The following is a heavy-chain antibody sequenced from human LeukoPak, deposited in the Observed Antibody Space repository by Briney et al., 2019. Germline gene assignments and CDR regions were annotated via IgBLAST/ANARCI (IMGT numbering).Heavy chain of an antibody. V-gene: IGHV1-2*02. CDR3: ARDPFKWEQTEYYMDV. CDR1: GYSFIDYY. J-gene: IGHJ6*03. D-gene: IGHD1-26*01. CDR2: INPNSGGT. Sequence: GASVKVSCKTSGYSFIDYYIHWVRQAPGQGLEWMGWINPNSGGTNYAQKFQGRVTMTRDTSISTAYMELSRLRSDDAAVYYCARDPFKWEQTEYYMDVWGKGTTVTVSS.